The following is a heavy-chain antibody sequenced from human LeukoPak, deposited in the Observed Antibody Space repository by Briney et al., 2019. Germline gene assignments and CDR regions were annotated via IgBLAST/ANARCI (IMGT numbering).Heavy chain of an antibody. CDR2: IKSKTDGGTT. CDR3: TTSVSYSSGWYLGDY. CDR1: GFTFINAW. D-gene: IGHD6-19*01. Sequence: GSLRLSCSASGFTFINAWMSWVRQAPGKGLEWVGRIKSKTDGGTTDYAAPVKGRFTISRDDSKNTLYLQMNSLKTEDTAVYYCTTSVSYSSGWYLGDYWGQGTLVTVSS. J-gene: IGHJ4*02. V-gene: IGHV3-15*01.